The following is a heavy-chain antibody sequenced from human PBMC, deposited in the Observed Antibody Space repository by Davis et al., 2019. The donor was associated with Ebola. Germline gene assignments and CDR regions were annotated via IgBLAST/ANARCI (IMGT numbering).Heavy chain of an antibody. J-gene: IGHJ4*02. CDR1: GFLFSNYA. CDR2: ISNEGTNR. D-gene: IGHD4-11*01. V-gene: IGHV3-30*04. Sequence: PGGSLRLSCAPSGFLFSNYAMHWVRQAPGKGLEWVAVISNEGTNRYYGDPVKGRFTISRDNSKNLLFLQMNRLRRDDTAVFYCARDPQGTVALDVWGRGTLVTVSS. CDR3: ARDPQGTVALDV.